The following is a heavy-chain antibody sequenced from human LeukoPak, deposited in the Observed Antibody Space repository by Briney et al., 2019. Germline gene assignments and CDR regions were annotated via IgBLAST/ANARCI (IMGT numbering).Heavy chain of an antibody. CDR3: ARRRWGLGVWYFDL. J-gene: IGHJ2*01. V-gene: IGHV4-39*01. CDR2: IYYSGST. CDR1: GGSISSSSYY. D-gene: IGHD7-27*01. Sequence: PSETLSPTCTVSGGSISSSSYYWGWIRQPPGKGLEWIGSIYYSGSTYYNPSHKSRVTISVDTSKNQFSLKLSSVTAADTAVYYCARRRWGLGVWYFDLWGRGTLVTVSS.